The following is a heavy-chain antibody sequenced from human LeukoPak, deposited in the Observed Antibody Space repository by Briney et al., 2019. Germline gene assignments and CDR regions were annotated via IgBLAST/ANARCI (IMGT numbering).Heavy chain of an antibody. J-gene: IGHJ4*02. Sequence: GGSLRLSCRASGFTFSNYGMLWVRQAPGKGLEWVAFIRYDGNNKLYADSMKGRFTIPRDNSKNTLYLHINSLRAEDTAVYYCVKDNPLDYWGQGTLVIVSS. CDR3: VKDNPLDY. V-gene: IGHV3-30*02. D-gene: IGHD1-14*01. CDR1: GFTFSNYG. CDR2: IRYDGNNK.